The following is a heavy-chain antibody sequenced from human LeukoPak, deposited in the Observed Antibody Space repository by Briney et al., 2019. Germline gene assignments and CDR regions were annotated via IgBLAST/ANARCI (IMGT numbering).Heavy chain of an antibody. Sequence: GGTLRLSCAASGFTFSSYWMHWVRQAPGKGLVWVSRINSDGSSTSYADSVKGRFTISRDNAKNTLYLQMNSLRAEDTAVYYCARALSGYDLFDYWGQGTLVTVSS. CDR3: ARALSGYDLFDY. CDR1: GFTFSSYW. J-gene: IGHJ4*02. V-gene: IGHV3-74*01. D-gene: IGHD5-12*01. CDR2: INSDGSST.